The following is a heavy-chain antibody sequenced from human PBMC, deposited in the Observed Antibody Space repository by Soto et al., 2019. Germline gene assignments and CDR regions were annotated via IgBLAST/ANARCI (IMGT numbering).Heavy chain of an antibody. D-gene: IGHD3-9*01. V-gene: IGHV3-73*02. CDR2: IGSRGETYAT. CDR1: GFTFVASA. Sequence: EVQLVESGGGLVQPGGSLKLSCAASGFTFVASALQWVRQASGKGLEWLGRIGSRGETYATTYPASGKGRFTISRDDSKKSAYLQMNSLESEDTAVYYCSRDDSDWFFNWGRGTLVTVSS. CDR3: SRDDSDWFFN. J-gene: IGHJ4*02.